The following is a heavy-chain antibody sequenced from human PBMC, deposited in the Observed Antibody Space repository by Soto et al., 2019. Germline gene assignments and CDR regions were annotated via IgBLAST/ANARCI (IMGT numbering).Heavy chain of an antibody. CDR2: ISYDGSNK. D-gene: IGHD3-22*01. V-gene: IGHV3-30*18. J-gene: IGHJ4*02. CDR3: AKVYRYYESSGHFDH. CDR1: GFTFSSYG. Sequence: GGSLRLSCAASGFTFSSYGMHWVRQAPGKGLEWVAVISYDGSNKYYADSVKGRFTISRDNSKNTLYLQMNSLRAEDTAVYYCAKVYRYYESSGHFDHCGQGTLVPVYS.